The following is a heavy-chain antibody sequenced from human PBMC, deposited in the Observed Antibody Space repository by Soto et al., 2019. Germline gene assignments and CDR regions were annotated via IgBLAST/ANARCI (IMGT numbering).Heavy chain of an antibody. CDR1: GFTFSNYG. Sequence: GGSLRLSCAASGFTFSNYGMHWVRQAPGKGLEWVAVIWYDGSNEYYADSVKGRFTISRDNSKNTLYLQMNSLRAEDTAVYYCARDDIPGRAVAIYGMDVWGQGTTVIVSS. V-gene: IGHV3-33*01. CDR3: ARDDIPGRAVAIYGMDV. CDR2: IWYDGSNE. D-gene: IGHD6-19*01. J-gene: IGHJ6*02.